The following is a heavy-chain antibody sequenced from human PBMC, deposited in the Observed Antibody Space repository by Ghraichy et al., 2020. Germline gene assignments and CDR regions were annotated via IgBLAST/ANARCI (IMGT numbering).Heavy chain of an antibody. D-gene: IGHD2-15*01. J-gene: IGHJ3*01. Sequence: GGSLRLSCAASGFTFSTYAMNWVRQAPGKGLECVSIITQNGDGTNYAASVKGRFSISRDNSKNTLYLQMNSLRAEDTAIYYCAKATLGRCRGGTCYPFDVWGQGTMVTVSS. CDR1: GFTFSTYA. CDR2: ITQNGDGT. V-gene: IGHV3-23*01. CDR3: AKATLGRCRGGTCYPFDV.